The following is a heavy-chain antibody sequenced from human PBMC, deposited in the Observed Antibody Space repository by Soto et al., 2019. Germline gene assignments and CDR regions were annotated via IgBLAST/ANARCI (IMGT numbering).Heavy chain of an antibody. Sequence: ASVKVSCKASGGTFSSYTISWVRQAPGQGLEWMGRIIPILGIANYAQKFQGRVTITADKSTSTAYMELSSLRSEDTAVYYCARDGETVQLERRSDPQGAFDIWGQGTMVTVSS. J-gene: IGHJ3*02. D-gene: IGHD1-1*01. V-gene: IGHV1-69*04. CDR3: ARDGETVQLERRSDPQGAFDI. CDR1: GGTFSSYT. CDR2: IIPILGIA.